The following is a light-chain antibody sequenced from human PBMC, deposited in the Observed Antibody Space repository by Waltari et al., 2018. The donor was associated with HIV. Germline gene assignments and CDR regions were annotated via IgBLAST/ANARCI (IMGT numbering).Light chain of an antibody. CDR1: SSDVGSYNL. Sequence: QSALTQPASVSGSPGQSITISCTGTSSDVGSYNLLYWYQQHPGKAPKLMIYEVSKRPSGVSKRFSGSKSGNTASLTISGLQAEDEADYYCCSYVGSSTYVFGTGTKVTVL. V-gene: IGLV2-23*02. CDR3: CSYVGSSTYV. CDR2: EVS. J-gene: IGLJ1*01.